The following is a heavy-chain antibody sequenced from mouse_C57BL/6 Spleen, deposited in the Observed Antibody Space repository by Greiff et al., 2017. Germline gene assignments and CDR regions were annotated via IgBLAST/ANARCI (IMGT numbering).Heavy chain of an antibody. Sequence: VQLKESGPELVKPGASVKISCKASGYSFTGYYMNWVKQSPEKSLEWIGEINPSTGGTTYNQKFKAKATLTVDKSSSTAYMQLKSLTSEDSAVYYCARSYYGSSYDFDYWGQGTTLTVSS. CDR2: INPSTGGT. D-gene: IGHD1-1*01. CDR3: ARSYYGSSYDFDY. J-gene: IGHJ2*01. CDR1: GYSFTGYY. V-gene: IGHV1-42*01.